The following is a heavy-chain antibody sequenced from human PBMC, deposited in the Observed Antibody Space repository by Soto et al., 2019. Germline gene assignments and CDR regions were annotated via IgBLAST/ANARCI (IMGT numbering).Heavy chain of an antibody. D-gene: IGHD6-13*01. J-gene: IGHJ4*02. CDR3: AGGWGGTAAAGTRLDF. Sequence: ASVKVSCKASGYTFTKYAMHWVRQAPGQRLEWMGWINAGNGNTEYSQKFQGRVTITRDTSASTAYMELSSLRCEDTGVYYCAGGWGGTAAAGTRLDFWGQGSLVTVSS. V-gene: IGHV1-3*01. CDR2: INAGNGNT. CDR1: GYTFTKYA.